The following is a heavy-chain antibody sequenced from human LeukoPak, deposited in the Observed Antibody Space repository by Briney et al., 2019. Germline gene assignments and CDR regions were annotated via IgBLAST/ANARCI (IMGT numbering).Heavy chain of an antibody. V-gene: IGHV4-59*08. D-gene: IGHD3-16*01. J-gene: IGHJ5*02. CDR1: GGSISPYY. CDR3: ARRTGEAVWFDP. Sequence: SETLSLTCTVSGGSISPYYRSWIRQPPGKGLEWIGYMYYSGSTNYNPSLKSRVTISIDTSKNQFSLKLSSVTAADTAVYYCARRTGEAVWFDPWGQGTLVTVSS. CDR2: MYYSGST.